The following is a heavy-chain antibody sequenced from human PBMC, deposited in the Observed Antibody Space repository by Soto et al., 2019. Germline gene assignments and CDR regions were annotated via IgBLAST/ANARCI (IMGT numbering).Heavy chain of an antibody. J-gene: IGHJ4*02. Sequence: SETLSLTCAVYGGSFSGYYLSWIRQPPGKGLEWIGEINHSGSTNYNPSLKSRVTISVDTSKNQFSLKLSSVTAADTAVYYCARGVGSSKFFDYWGQGTLVTVYS. CDR3: ARGVGSSKFFDY. V-gene: IGHV4-34*01. CDR2: INHSGST. CDR1: GGSFSGYY. D-gene: IGHD6-6*01.